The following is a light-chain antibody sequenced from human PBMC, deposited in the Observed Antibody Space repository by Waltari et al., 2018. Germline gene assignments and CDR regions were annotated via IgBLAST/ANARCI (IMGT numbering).Light chain of an antibody. CDR1: QSVGRS. V-gene: IGKV3-11*01. CDR2: DAS. CDR3: QLRSNRPPYA. J-gene: IGKJ2*01. Sequence: EIVLTQSPATLSLSPGQRATLSCSASQSVGRSLGWYQQKVGQAPRLLIFDASNRATGVPARFSGSGSGIEFTLTISRLEPDDFAVYYCQLRSNRPPYAFGQGTKLEMK.